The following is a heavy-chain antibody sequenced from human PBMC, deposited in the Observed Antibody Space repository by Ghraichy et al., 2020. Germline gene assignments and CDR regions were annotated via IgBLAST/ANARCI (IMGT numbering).Heavy chain of an antibody. Sequence: SETLSLTCTVSGGSISSYYWSWIRQPPGKGLEWIGYIYYSGSTNYNPSLKSRVTISVDTSKNQFSLKLSSVTAADTAVYYCARLTPSSIAVAGTIENWFDPWGQGTLVTVSS. CDR2: IYYSGST. D-gene: IGHD6-19*01. J-gene: IGHJ5*02. CDR1: GGSISSYY. V-gene: IGHV4-59*08. CDR3: ARLTPSSIAVAGTIENWFDP.